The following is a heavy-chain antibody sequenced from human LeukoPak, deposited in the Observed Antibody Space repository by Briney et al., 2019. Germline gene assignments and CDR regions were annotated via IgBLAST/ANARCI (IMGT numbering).Heavy chain of an antibody. CDR3: ARAEMVASMPDS. J-gene: IGHJ4*02. Sequence: KSSETLSLTCTFSSFSISSGSYWGWIRQPPGKGLEWIGGIYPGGNTYYNPSLKRRVTISVDTSKNHFSLRLNSVTAADSAVYYCARAEMVASMPDSWGQGTLVTV. CDR1: SFSISSGSY. V-gene: IGHV4-38-2*02. CDR2: IYPGGNT. D-gene: IGHD5-12*01.